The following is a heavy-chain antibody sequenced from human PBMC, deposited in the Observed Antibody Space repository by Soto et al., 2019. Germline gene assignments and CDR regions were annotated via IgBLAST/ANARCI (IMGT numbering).Heavy chain of an antibody. V-gene: IGHV3-53*01. CDR2: IYSGGYT. J-gene: IGHJ4*02. Sequence: EVQLVESGGGLIQPGGSLRLSCAVSGFTVSNNYMSWVRQAPGKGLEGVSVIYSGGYTAYGDSVKGRFTISRDNSKNTLIPKRESRRAGDPAFYYWAAQRGGGGYWGQGTLVTVSS. CDR3: AAQRGGGGY. D-gene: IGHD6-25*01. CDR1: GFTVSNNY.